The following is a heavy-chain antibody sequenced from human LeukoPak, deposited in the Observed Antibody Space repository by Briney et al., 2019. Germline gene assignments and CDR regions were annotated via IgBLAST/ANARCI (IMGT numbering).Heavy chain of an antibody. CDR3: ARVLGRYYYHGMDV. D-gene: IGHD6-6*01. V-gene: IGHV3-66*01. CDR1: GGSFSGYY. Sequence: ETLSLTCAVYGGSFSGYYWSWIRQAPGKGLEWVSVIYSGGSTYYADSVKGRFTISRDNSKNTLYLQMNSLRAEDTAVYYCARVLGRYYYHGMDVWGQGTTVTVSS. J-gene: IGHJ6*02. CDR2: IYSGGST.